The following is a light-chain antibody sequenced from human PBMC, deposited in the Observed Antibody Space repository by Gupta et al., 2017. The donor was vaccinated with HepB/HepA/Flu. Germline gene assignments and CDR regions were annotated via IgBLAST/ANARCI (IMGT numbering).Light chain of an antibody. CDR1: SSDVGSHNL. Sequence: QSALPQSASASGSPGQSITITCTGTSSDVGSHNLVSWYQQHPGTAPTLIIYEVNKWPSGVSNRFSGSKSGNTASLTISGLQAEDEADYYCCSYAGPFSWVFGGGTKLTVL. J-gene: IGLJ3*02. CDR2: EVN. CDR3: CSYAGPFSWV. V-gene: IGLV2-23*02.